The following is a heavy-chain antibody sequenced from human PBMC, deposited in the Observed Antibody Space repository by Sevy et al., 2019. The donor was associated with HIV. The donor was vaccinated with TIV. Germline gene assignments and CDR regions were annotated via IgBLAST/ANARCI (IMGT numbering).Heavy chain of an antibody. CDR2: IYYSGST. Sequence: SETLSLTCTVSGGSISSYYWSWIRQPPGKGLEWIGYIYYSGSTNYNPSLKSRVTISVDTSKNQFSLKLSSVTAADTAVYYCARDLSGSYGDAFDIWGQWTMVTVSS. CDR1: GGSISSYY. V-gene: IGHV4-59*01. D-gene: IGHD1-26*01. CDR3: ARDLSGSYGDAFDI. J-gene: IGHJ3*02.